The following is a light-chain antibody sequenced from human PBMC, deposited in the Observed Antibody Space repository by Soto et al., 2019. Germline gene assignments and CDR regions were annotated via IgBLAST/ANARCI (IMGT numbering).Light chain of an antibody. CDR2: GAS. CDR1: QDITTS. J-gene: IGKJ1*01. V-gene: IGKV3-20*01. CDR3: QQCGSSPWT. Sequence: ETVLTQSPATLSVSPGERATFSCRASQDITTSLAWYQQKPGQAPRLLIYGASSRATGIPDRFSGGGSGTDFTLTISRVEPEDFAVYYCQQCGSSPWTFGQGTKVEIK.